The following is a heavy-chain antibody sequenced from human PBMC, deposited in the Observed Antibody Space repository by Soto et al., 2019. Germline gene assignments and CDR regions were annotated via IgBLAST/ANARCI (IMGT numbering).Heavy chain of an antibody. Sequence: GGSLRLSCAASGFTFNNAWMNWVRQAPGKGLEWVGRIKSKTDGVPTDYAASVKGRFTISRDDSKNTLYLQMNSLKTEDTAVYFCTTDPGPYSSAYWGQGTLVTVSS. CDR2: IKSKTDGVPT. CDR3: TTDPGPYSSAY. J-gene: IGHJ4*02. D-gene: IGHD6-25*01. CDR1: GFTFNNAW. V-gene: IGHV3-15*07.